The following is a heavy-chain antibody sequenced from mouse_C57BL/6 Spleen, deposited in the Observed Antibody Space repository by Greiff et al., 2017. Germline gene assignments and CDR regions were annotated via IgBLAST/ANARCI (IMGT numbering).Heavy chain of an antibody. CDR3: AISSRIYYYGSSYAMDY. CDR1: GYTFTSYG. J-gene: IGHJ4*01. D-gene: IGHD1-1*01. Sequence: VQLKESGAELVRPGSSVKMSCKTSGYTFTSYGINWVKQRPGQGLEWIGYSYIGNGYTEYNEKFKGKATLTSDTSSSTAYMQLSSLTSEDSAIYFCAISSRIYYYGSSYAMDYWGQGTSVTVSS. V-gene: IGHV1-58*01. CDR2: SYIGNGYT.